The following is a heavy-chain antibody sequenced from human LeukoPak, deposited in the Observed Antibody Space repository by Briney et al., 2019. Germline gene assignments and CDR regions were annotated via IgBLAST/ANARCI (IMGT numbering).Heavy chain of an antibody. CDR2: ISYDGSNK. CDR3: ARAGGRIVGATLIYYFDY. V-gene: IGHV3-30*04. J-gene: IGHJ4*02. Sequence: PGRSLRLSCAASGFTFSSYAMHWVRQAPGKGLGWVAVISYDGSNKYYADSVKGRFTISRDTSKNTLYLQMNSLRAEDTAVYYCARAGGRIVGATLIYYFDYWGQGTLVTVSS. CDR1: GFTFSSYA. D-gene: IGHD1-26*01.